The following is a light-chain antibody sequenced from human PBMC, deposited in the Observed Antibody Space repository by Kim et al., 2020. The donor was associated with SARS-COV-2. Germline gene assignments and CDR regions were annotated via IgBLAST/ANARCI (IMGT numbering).Light chain of an antibody. J-gene: IGLJ2*01. CDR1: SRDVGNYNL. CDR2: EVS. Sequence: QSALTQPASVSGSPGQSITISCTETSRDVGNYNLVSWYQQRPGKAPKLIIFEVSKRPSGVSNRFSGSKSGDTASLTISGLQAEDESDYYCCSYAGSNTFVIFGGGTQLTVL. CDR3: CSYAGSNTFVI. V-gene: IGLV2-23*02.